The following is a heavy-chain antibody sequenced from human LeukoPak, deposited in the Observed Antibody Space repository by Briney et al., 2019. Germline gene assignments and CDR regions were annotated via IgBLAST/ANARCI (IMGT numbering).Heavy chain of an antibody. Sequence: GESLQISCKGSGYIFTSHWIAWVRQLPGKGLELMGIIYPGDSDTRYSPSSQGQVTISADKSISTAYLQWRSLKASDTAMYYCARHWPSAGGHQYSMDVWGKGTTVTVSS. CDR1: GYIFTSHW. V-gene: IGHV5-51*01. J-gene: IGHJ6*03. CDR2: IYPGDSDT. D-gene: IGHD3-16*01. CDR3: ARHWPSAGGHQYSMDV.